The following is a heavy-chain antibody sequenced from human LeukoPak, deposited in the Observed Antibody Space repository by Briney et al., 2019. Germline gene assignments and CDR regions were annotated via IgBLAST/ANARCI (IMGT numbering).Heavy chain of an antibody. CDR3: AKALSPSVAGPDNWFDP. CDR1: GLTFDDYA. V-gene: IGHV3-9*01. J-gene: IGHJ5*02. Sequence: GRSLRLSCAASGLTFDDYAMHWVRQAPGKGLEWVSGISWNSGSIGYADSVKGRFTISRDNAKNSLYLQMNSLRAEDTALYYYAKALSPSVAGPDNWFDPWGQGTLVTVSS. CDR2: ISWNSGSI. D-gene: IGHD6-19*01.